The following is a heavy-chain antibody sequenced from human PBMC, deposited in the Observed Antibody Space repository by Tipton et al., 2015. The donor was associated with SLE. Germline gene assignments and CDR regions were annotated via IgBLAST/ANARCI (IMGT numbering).Heavy chain of an antibody. Sequence: TLSLTCTVSGGSISSHFWHWIRQPPGKGLEWIGYVFNSGSPYYNPSLKSRVTISVDTFKNHFSLELSSVTAADTAVYYCARGKGNDWHIDFWGQGTLVTVSS. J-gene: IGHJ4*02. V-gene: IGHV4-59*11. CDR2: VFNSGSP. D-gene: IGHD1/OR15-1a*01. CDR1: GGSISSHF. CDR3: ARGKGNDWHIDF.